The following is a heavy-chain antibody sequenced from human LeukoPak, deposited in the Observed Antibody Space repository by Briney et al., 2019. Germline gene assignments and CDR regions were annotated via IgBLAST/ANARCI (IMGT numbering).Heavy chain of an antibody. CDR2: IYSGGST. CDR3: AREQWDYYDSSGYPNSLGPGDQNYYYYYMDV. V-gene: IGHV3-66*02. CDR1: GFTVSSNY. J-gene: IGHJ6*03. D-gene: IGHD3-22*01. Sequence: PGGSLRLSCAASGFTVSSNYMSWVRQAPGKGLEWVSVIYSGGSTYYADSVKGRFIISRDNSKNTLYLQMNSLRAEDTAVYYCAREQWDYYDSSGYPNSLGPGDQNYYYYYMDVWGKGTTVTVSS.